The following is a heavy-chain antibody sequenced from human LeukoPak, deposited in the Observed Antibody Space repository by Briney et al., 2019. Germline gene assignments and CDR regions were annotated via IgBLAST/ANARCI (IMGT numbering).Heavy chain of an antibody. D-gene: IGHD2-15*01. Sequence: GGSLRLSCAASGFTFSSYSMNWVRQAPGKGLEWVSYISSSSSTIYYADSVKGRFTISRDNAKNSLYLQMNSLRAEDTAVYYCARVSYCSGGSCVGYYYYMDVWGKGTTVTVSS. CDR2: ISSSSSTI. CDR1: GFTFSSYS. CDR3: ARVSYCSGGSCVGYYYYMDV. J-gene: IGHJ6*03. V-gene: IGHV3-48*01.